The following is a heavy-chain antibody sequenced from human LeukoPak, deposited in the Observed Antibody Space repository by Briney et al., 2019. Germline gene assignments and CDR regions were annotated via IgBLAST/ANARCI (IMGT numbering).Heavy chain of an antibody. V-gene: IGHV3-21*06. CDR2: ISDSTTYI. CDR1: GFTFTTYN. D-gene: IGHD2-8*02. J-gene: IGHJ4*02. CDR3: ARDHGTVWYSFDY. Sequence: GGSLRLSCAASGFTFTTYNMNWVRQAPGKGLEWVSYISDSTTYIHYADSVKGRFTISRDNAKNSLYLQMNSLRAEDTAVYYCARDHGTVWYSFDYWGQGTLVTVSS.